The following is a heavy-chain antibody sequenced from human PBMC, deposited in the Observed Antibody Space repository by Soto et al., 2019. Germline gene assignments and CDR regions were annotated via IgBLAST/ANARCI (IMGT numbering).Heavy chain of an antibody. CDR3: ASGLGYGSGGYYKDYYYYMDV. Sequence: QVQLQQWGAGLLKPSETLSLTCAVYGGSFSGYYWSWIRQPPGKGLEWIGEINHSGSTNYNPSLISRVTISVDTAKDQCSLKRSSVSAADTAVYYCASGLGYGSGGYYKDYYYYMDVWGKGTTVTVSS. CDR2: INHSGST. V-gene: IGHV4-34*01. J-gene: IGHJ6*03. D-gene: IGHD3-10*01. CDR1: GGSFSGYY.